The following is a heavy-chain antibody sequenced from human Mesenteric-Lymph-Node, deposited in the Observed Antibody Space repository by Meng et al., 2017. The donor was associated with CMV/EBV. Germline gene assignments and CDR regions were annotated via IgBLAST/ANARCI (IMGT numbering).Heavy chain of an antibody. D-gene: IGHD1-26*01. CDR2: IWYDGSNE. Sequence: FNSYGMHWVRQAPGKGLEWVAVIWYDGSNEYYADSVKGRFTISRDNFKNTLYLQMNSLRAEDTGVYYCAKNRVRVGADHSSYYYGMDVWGQGTTVTVSS. CDR1: FNSYG. V-gene: IGHV3-33*06. CDR3: AKNRVRVGADHSSYYYGMDV. J-gene: IGHJ6*02.